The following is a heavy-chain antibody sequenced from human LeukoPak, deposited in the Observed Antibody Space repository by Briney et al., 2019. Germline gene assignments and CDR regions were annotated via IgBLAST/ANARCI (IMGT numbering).Heavy chain of an antibody. D-gene: IGHD3-10*01. Sequence: PSETLSLTCTVSGYSISSGYYWGWIRQPPGKGLEWIGSIYHSGRTFYNPSLKSRVTISVDTSKNQFSLKLSSVTAADTAVYYCASLGYPRHLLWFGNRRARHPNWFDPWGQGTLVTVSS. V-gene: IGHV4-38-2*02. CDR2: IYHSGRT. J-gene: IGHJ5*02. CDR3: ASLGYPRHLLWFGNRRARHPNWFDP. CDR1: GYSISSGYY.